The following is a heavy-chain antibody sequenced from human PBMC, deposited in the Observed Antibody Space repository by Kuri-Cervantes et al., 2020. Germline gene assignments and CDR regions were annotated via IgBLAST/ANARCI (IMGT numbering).Heavy chain of an antibody. CDR1: GGSITNFY. Sequence: ESLKISCTVSGGSITNFYWSWIRQPPGRGLEWIGEINHSGSTNYNPSLKSRVTISVDTSKNQFSLKLSSVTAADTAVYYCARKLHYWYFDLWGRGTLVTVSS. V-gene: IGHV4-34*01. D-gene: IGHD1-26*01. CDR2: INHSGST. CDR3: ARKLHYWYFDL. J-gene: IGHJ2*01.